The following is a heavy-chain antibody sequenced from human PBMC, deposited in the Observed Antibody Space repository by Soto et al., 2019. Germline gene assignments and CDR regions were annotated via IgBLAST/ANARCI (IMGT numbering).Heavy chain of an antibody. CDR2: IDPGSGKA. D-gene: IGHD2-8*01. J-gene: IGHJ4*02. Sequence: QVQLVQSGAEVKKPGASVRVSCKPSGYTLTNYAIHWVRQAAGQSLEWLAWIDPGSGKATYSQKVQGRLIYTRHSSASTIYMDLSSLTSEDTAVYFCTRDLNGGHPFDHWGQGVLVTVSS. V-gene: IGHV1-3*01. CDR1: GYTLTNYA. CDR3: TRDLNGGHPFDH.